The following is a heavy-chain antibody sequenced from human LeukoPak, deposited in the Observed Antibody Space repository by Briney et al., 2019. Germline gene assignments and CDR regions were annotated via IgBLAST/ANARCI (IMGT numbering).Heavy chain of an antibody. CDR1: GYSISSGYY. Sequence: SETLSLTCTVSGYSISSGYYWGWIRQPPGKGLEWIGSIYHSGSTYYNPSLKSRLTISVDTSKNQFSLKLSSVTAADTAVYYCASSRSPGDYGFDYWGQGTLVTVSS. D-gene: IGHD4-17*01. CDR3: ASSRSPGDYGFDY. CDR2: IYHSGST. V-gene: IGHV4-38-2*02. J-gene: IGHJ4*02.